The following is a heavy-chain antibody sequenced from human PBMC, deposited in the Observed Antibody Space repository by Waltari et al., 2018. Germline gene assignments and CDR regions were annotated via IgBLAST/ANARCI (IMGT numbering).Heavy chain of an antibody. CDR3: ARGLNALLWFRELSLGNWFDP. Sequence: QVQLQQWGAGLLKPSETLSLTCAVYGGSFSGYYWSWIRQPPGKGLEWIGEINHSGSTNYNPSLKSRVTISVDTSKNQFSLKLSSVTAADTAVYYCARGLNALLWFRELSLGNWFDPWGQGTLVTVSS. J-gene: IGHJ5*02. V-gene: IGHV4-34*01. D-gene: IGHD3-10*01. CDR1: GGSFSGYY. CDR2: INHSGST.